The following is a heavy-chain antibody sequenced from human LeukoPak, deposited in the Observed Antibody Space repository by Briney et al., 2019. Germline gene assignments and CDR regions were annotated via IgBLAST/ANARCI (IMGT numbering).Heavy chain of an antibody. J-gene: IGHJ3*02. CDR2: TSGSGGRT. CDR1: RFTFDNYG. V-gene: IGHV3-23*01. Sequence: QTGGSLRLSCAASRFTFDNYGIGWVRPAQGKGLEWVSGTSGSGGRTYYADSVKGRFTISRDNSKNTLFLQLNSLGVEDTATCYCAIPTCSGSGYCSISDPFHTWGQGTMVTVSS. CDR3: AIPTCSGSGYCSISDPFHT. D-gene: IGHD2-2*03.